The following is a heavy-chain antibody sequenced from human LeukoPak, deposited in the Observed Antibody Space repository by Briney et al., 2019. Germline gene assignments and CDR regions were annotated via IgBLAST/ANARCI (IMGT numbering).Heavy chain of an antibody. D-gene: IGHD3-10*01. V-gene: IGHV3-20*04. CDR1: GFTFDEYG. CDR3: ARGFRNGPFDC. Sequence: GGSLRLSCGPSGFTFDEYGVRWVRQRRGRGVEWVSGINRNGGSTDYADSVKGRFTISRDNAKNSHFLQMNSLRVEDTALYYCARGFRNGPFDCWGQGTLVTVSS. J-gene: IGHJ4*02. CDR2: INRNGGST.